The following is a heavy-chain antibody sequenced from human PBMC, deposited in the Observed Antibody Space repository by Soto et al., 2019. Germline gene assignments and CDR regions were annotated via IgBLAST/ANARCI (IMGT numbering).Heavy chain of an antibody. CDR2: IHSSGSI. CDR3: ARDLDGLHDDTSGPFPRPG. Sequence: SSETLSLTCTVSGGSISSDDYYWSWIRQAPGRGLEWIGYIHSSGSIYYNPSLKSRATMSIDTAGNQFSLKVSSVTVADTAVYYCARDLDGLHDDTSGPFPRPGWGQGTLVTVSS. J-gene: IGHJ1*01. D-gene: IGHD3-22*01. CDR1: GGSISSDDYY. V-gene: IGHV4-30-4*01.